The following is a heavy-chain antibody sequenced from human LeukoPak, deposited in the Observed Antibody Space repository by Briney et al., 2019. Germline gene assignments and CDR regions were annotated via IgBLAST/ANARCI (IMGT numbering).Heavy chain of an antibody. CDR2: IYKSGTT. D-gene: IGHD2/OR15-2a*01. Sequence: SSETLSLTCTVSGESINPYYWNWIRQSAGNGLEWIGHIYKSGTTNFNPSLTSRVTMSLDTSRNQFSLKLRSVTAADTAVYFCARSFLDYMDVWGKGTTVTVSS. CDR1: GESINPYY. CDR3: ARSFLDYMDV. V-gene: IGHV4-4*07. J-gene: IGHJ6*03.